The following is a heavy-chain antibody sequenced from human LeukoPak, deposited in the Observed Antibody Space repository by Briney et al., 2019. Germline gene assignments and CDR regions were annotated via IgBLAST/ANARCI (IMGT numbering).Heavy chain of an antibody. Sequence: SETLSLTCTVSGGSISSYYWSWIRQPPGKGLEWIGYIYYSGSTNYNPSLKSRVTISVDTSKNQFSLKLSSVTAADTAVYYCARAGGVYQPLPSYFDYWGQGTLVTVSS. J-gene: IGHJ4*02. CDR2: IYYSGST. V-gene: IGHV4-59*01. CDR1: GGSISSYY. CDR3: ARAGGVYQPLPSYFDY. D-gene: IGHD6-13*01.